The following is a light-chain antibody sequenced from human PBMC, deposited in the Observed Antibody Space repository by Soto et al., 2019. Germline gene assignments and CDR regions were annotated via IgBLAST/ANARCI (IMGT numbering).Light chain of an antibody. CDR2: DVS. J-gene: IGLJ1*01. V-gene: IGLV2-14*01. Sequence: QSALTQPASVSGSPGQSITSSCTGTSRDVGGYNSVSWYQQHPGKVPKIMIYDVSIRPSGVPDRFSGSKSGNTDSLTISGLQAEDEADYYCSSYTSIPALVFGTGTKLTVL. CDR1: SRDVGGYNS. CDR3: SSYTSIPALV.